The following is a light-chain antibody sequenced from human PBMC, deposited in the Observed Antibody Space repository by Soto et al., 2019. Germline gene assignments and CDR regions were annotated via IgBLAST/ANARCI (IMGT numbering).Light chain of an antibody. CDR2: DAS. CDR1: QSVSSNY. V-gene: IGKV3-20*01. CDR3: QQYSSSRT. Sequence: ENLFTQSPGTPSFSPGGRATPSCRASQSVSSNYLAWYQQKPGQAPRLLMYDASSRATGIPDRFSGSGSGTDFTLTISRLEPEDFAVYYCQQYSSSRTFGQGTKVDIK. J-gene: IGKJ1*01.